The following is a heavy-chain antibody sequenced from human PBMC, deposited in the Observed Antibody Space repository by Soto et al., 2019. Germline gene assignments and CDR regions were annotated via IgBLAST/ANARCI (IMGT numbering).Heavy chain of an antibody. CDR3: TKDMTAGGADV. Sequence: EVQLVESGGGLVQPGGSPTLSCAASGFSSDDYAMHWVRQAPGKGLEWVSGIYWASSRIGYADSVKGRFTTSRDNAKNSLYLQMNSLRVDDTALYYCTKDMTAGGADVWGKGTMVTVSS. CDR2: IYWASSRI. D-gene: IGHD2-21*01. J-gene: IGHJ6*04. V-gene: IGHV3-9*02. CDR1: GFSSDDYA.